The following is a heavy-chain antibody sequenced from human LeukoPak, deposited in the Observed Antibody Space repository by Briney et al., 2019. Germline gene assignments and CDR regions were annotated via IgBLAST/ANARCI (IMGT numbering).Heavy chain of an antibody. CDR3: ASPAPYYDNSGYYPLDY. CDR2: INSNNGGT. Sequence: ASVKVSCKASGYTFTGYYMHWVRQAPGQGLEWMGWINSNNGGTNYAQKFQGRVTMTRDTSISTVYMELSSLRSDDTAVYYCASPAPYYDNSGYYPLDYWVQGTLVTVSS. J-gene: IGHJ4*02. D-gene: IGHD3-22*01. V-gene: IGHV1-2*02. CDR1: GYTFTGYY.